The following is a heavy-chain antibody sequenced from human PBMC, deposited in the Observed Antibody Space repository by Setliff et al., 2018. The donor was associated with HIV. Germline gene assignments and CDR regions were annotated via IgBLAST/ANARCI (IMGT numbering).Heavy chain of an antibody. CDR3: ARDTLYCSGGNCPFDY. J-gene: IGHJ4*02. V-gene: IGHV3-21*01. CDR2: IGGTGGDI. D-gene: IGHD2-15*01. CDR1: GFSFRGYS. Sequence: PGGSLRLSCAASGFSFRGYSMNWVRQAPGKGLEWISSIGGTGGDIYYADSVKGRFTISRDNAKNSLYLQMNSLRAEDTAIYYCARDTLYCSGGNCPFDYWGQGTLVTVSS.